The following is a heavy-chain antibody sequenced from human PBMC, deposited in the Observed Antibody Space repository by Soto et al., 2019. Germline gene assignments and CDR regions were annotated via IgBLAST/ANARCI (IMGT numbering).Heavy chain of an antibody. D-gene: IGHD1-1*01. CDR2: IHHSGST. CDR1: GYSISSGNW. Sequence: SETLSLTCTVSGYSISSGNWWVWIRQSPGKGLEWIGYIHHSGSTYYNPSLKSRLTMSVDTSKNQFSLELSSVTAVDTAVYYCATKGNGIYYFDYWGQGTLVTVSS. CDR3: ATKGNGIYYFDY. J-gene: IGHJ4*02. V-gene: IGHV4-28*01.